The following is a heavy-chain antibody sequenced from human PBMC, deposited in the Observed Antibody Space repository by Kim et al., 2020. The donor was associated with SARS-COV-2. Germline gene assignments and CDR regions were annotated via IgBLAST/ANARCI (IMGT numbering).Heavy chain of an antibody. CDR3: ASLGPYCSSTSCHDV. CDR2: IYYSGST. Sequence: SETLSLTCTVSGGSISSSSYYWGWIRQPPGKGLEWIGSIYYSGSTYYNPSLKSRVTISVDTSKNQFSLKLSSVTAADTAVYYCASLGPYCSSTSCHDVWGQGTTVTVSS. D-gene: IGHD2-2*01. V-gene: IGHV4-39*01. J-gene: IGHJ6*02. CDR1: GGSISSSSYY.